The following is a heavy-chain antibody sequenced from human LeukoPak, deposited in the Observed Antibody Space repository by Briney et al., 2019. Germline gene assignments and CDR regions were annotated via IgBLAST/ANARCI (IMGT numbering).Heavy chain of an antibody. D-gene: IGHD1-26*01. V-gene: IGHV1-18*01. Sequence: GASVKVSCKASGYIFTSYGISWVRQAPGQALEWMAWISTNNGNTNYAQKFQDRVTLTTDTSTSTAYMELRSLRSDDTAVYYCARDGSPWESLTDFWGQGTLVTVSS. CDR3: ARDGSPWESLTDF. J-gene: IGHJ4*02. CDR2: ISTNNGNT. CDR1: GYIFTSYG.